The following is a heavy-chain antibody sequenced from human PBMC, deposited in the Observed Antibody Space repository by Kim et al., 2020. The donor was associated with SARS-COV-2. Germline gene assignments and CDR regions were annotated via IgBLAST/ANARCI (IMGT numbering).Heavy chain of an antibody. J-gene: IGHJ6*02. CDR3: ARYCSGGSCYSYYYYGMDV. Sequence: GRLPIARDNAKNTLYLQMNSLRAEDTAVYYCARYCSGGSCYSYYYYGMDVWGQGTTVTVSS. D-gene: IGHD2-15*01. V-gene: IGHV3-74*01.